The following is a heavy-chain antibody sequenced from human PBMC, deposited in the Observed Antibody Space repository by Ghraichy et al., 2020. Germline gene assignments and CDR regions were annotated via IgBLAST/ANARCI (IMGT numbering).Heavy chain of an antibody. CDR1: GYTFTSYA. Sequence: ASVKVSCKASGYTFTSYAMHWVRQAPGQRLEWMGWINAGNGNTKYSQKFQGRVTITRDTSASTAYMELSSLRSEDTAVYYCARDQKSGSSWIWYFDLWGRGTLVTVSS. D-gene: IGHD6-13*01. CDR2: INAGNGNT. J-gene: IGHJ2*01. CDR3: ARDQKSGSSWIWYFDL. V-gene: IGHV1-3*01.